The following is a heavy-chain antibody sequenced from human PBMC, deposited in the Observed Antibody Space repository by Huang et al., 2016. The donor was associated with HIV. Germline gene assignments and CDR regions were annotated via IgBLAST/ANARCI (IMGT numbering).Heavy chain of an antibody. CDR1: GGSFSGPN. CDR3: ARGRGDARGFLGLDF. Sequence: QVQLHQWGAGLLKPSETLSLTCAVYGGSFSGPNWTWIRQTPGKGLEWIGEINHSGSTNYSPSLKRRVTLSLDTAKNQFSRRLRSVTAADTAVYYCARGRGDARGFLGLDFWGQGTLVTVSS. J-gene: IGHJ4*02. D-gene: IGHD3-16*01. CDR2: INHSGST. V-gene: IGHV4-34*01.